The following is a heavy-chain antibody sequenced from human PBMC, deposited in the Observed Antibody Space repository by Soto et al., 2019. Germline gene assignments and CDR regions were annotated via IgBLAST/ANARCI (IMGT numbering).Heavy chain of an antibody. D-gene: IGHD5-18*01. CDR2: MNPGSGDT. J-gene: IGHJ5*01. Sequence: ASVKVSCKASGYTFTNNDVTWVRQATGQGLELMGWMNPGSGDTGYAQKFQGRVTMTRDISIATAYMELSSLRSEDTAIYYCARMASFGSLNWFDPWGQGTLVTVSS. CDR3: ARMASFGSLNWFDP. V-gene: IGHV1-8*01. CDR1: GYTFTNND.